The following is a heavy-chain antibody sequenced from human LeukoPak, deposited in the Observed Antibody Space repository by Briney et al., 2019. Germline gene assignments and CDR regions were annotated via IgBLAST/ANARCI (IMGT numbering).Heavy chain of an antibody. D-gene: IGHD3-3*01. Sequence: SQTLSLTCTVSGGSISSGGYYWSWIRQHPRKGLEWIGYIYYSGSTYYNPSLKSRVTISVDTSKNQFSLKLSSVTAADTAVYYCARVRNYDFWSGSFFDIWGQGTMVTVSS. J-gene: IGHJ3*02. CDR3: ARVRNYDFWSGSFFDI. CDR1: GGSISSGGYY. CDR2: IYYSGST. V-gene: IGHV4-31*03.